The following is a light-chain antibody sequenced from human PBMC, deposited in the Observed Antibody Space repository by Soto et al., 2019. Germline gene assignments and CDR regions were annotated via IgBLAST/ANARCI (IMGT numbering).Light chain of an antibody. CDR1: QSVSSN. Sequence: EIVMTQSPATLAVSPWERATLSCRASQSVSSNLAWYQQKPGQAPRLLIYGASTRATGIPARFSGSGSGTDFTLTISSLQPEDFATYYCQQSYSTPTFGQGTKVDI. CDR3: QQSYSTPT. CDR2: GAS. V-gene: IGKV3-15*01. J-gene: IGKJ1*01.